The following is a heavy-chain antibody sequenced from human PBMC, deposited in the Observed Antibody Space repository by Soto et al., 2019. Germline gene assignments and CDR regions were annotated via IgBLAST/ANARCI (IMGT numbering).Heavy chain of an antibody. CDR3: ARGRAAAGKRRDLDY. CDR2: INPNSGGT. V-gene: IGHV1-2*04. Sequence: ASVKVSCKASGYTFTGYYMHWVRQAPGQGLEWMGWINPNSGGTNYAQKFQGWVTMTRDTSISTAYMELSRLRSDDTAVYYCARGRAAAGKRRDLDYWGQGTLVTVSS. J-gene: IGHJ4*02. D-gene: IGHD6-13*01. CDR1: GYTFTGYY.